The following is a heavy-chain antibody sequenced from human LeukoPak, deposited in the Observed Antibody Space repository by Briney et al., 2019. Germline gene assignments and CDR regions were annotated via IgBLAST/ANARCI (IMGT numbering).Heavy chain of an antibody. CDR3: ARVGSGYFGFDY. V-gene: IGHV4-59*01. CDR1: GGSISSYY. D-gene: IGHD3-22*01. CDR2: IYYSGST. J-gene: IGHJ4*02. Sequence: SETLSLTCTVSGGSISSYYWSWIRQPPGKGLEWIGYIYYSGSTNYNPSLKSRVTISVDTSKNQFSLKLSSVTAADTAVYYCARVGSGYFGFDYWGQGTLVTVSS.